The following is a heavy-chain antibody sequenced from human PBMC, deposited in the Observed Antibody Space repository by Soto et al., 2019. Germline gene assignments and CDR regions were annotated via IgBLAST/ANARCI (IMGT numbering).Heavy chain of an antibody. D-gene: IGHD4-17*01. CDR3: ARGKNLRTTTNYYYYGMDV. V-gene: IGHV4-34*01. Sequence: SETLSLTYAVYGGSFSGYYWSWIRRPPGKGLEWIGEINHSGSTNYNPSLKSRVTISVDTSKNQFSLKLSSVTAADTAVYYCARGKNLRTTTNYYYYGMDVWGQGTTVTVSS. J-gene: IGHJ6*02. CDR1: GGSFSGYY. CDR2: INHSGST.